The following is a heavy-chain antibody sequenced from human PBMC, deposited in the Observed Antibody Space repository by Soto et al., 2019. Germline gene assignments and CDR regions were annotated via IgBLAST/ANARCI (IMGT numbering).Heavy chain of an antibody. V-gene: IGHV2-5*02. CDR3: AAAPPCSGPYCPGAYYDGMDV. D-gene: IGHD3-22*01. J-gene: IGHJ6*02. Sequence: QITLKESGPTLVRPTQTLTLTCTFSGFSLSSTGLGVGWIRQPPGKALDWLALIYWDDDKRYSPALKSRLTITKDTSKNQVVLTMTSMDPVDTGTYYCAAAPPCSGPYCPGAYYDGMDVWGQGTTVTVSS. CDR2: IYWDDDK. CDR1: GFSLSSTGLG.